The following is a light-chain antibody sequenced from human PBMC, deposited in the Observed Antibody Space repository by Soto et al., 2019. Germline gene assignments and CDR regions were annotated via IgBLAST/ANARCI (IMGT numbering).Light chain of an antibody. CDR1: QSISPW. CDR2: KAS. J-gene: IGKJ4*01. V-gene: IGKV1-5*03. CDR3: QQYNTYPLT. Sequence: DIQMTQSPSTLSASVGDSVTITCRDSQSISPWLAWYQQKPGKAPTLLIYKASSLEGGVPSRFSGSGSGTDFNITISSLQPDDFATYYCQQYNTYPLTFGGGTTVEIK.